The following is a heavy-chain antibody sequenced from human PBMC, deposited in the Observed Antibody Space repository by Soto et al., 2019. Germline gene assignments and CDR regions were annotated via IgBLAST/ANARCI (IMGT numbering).Heavy chain of an antibody. CDR3: AKQSPYYSDY. Sequence: GGSLILSCAASGFIFSSYAMSWVRQAPGKGLEWVSTIGDSGTNTYYPDSVKGRFTISRANSKNTLYLQMNSLRADDTAVYYCAKQSPYYSDYWGQGTLFTVSS. J-gene: IGHJ4*02. CDR1: GFIFSSYA. V-gene: IGHV3-23*01. CDR2: IGDSGTNT.